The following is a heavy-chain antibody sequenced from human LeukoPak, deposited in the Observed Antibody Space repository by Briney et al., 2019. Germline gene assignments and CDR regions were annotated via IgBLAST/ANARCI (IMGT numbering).Heavy chain of an antibody. Sequence: ASVKVSCKASGYTFTGYYMHWVRQAPGQALEWMGWINPNSGGTNYAQKFQGRVTMTRDTSISTAYMELSRLRSDDTAVYYCARDHYGGNCYMDVWGKGTTVTVSS. V-gene: IGHV1-2*02. CDR3: ARDHYGGNCYMDV. D-gene: IGHD4-23*01. CDR1: GYTFTGYY. J-gene: IGHJ6*03. CDR2: INPNSGGT.